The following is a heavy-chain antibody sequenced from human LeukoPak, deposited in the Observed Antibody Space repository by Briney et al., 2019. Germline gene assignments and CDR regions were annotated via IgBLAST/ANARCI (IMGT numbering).Heavy chain of an antibody. D-gene: IGHD1-14*01. CDR2: MKPSSGDT. J-gene: IGHJ4*02. CDR3: ARGPPETTNSDY. Sequence: GASVKVSCKTSGYTFTIYDINWVRQATGQGLEWMGWMKPSSGDTGYAQKFQGRVTMTRNISTSTAYMELSSLKSEDTAVYFCARGPPETTNSDYWGQGTQVTVSS. CDR1: GYTFTIYD. V-gene: IGHV1-8*01.